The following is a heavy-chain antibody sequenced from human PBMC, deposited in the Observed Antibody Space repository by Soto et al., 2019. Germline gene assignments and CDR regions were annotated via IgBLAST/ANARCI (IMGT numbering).Heavy chain of an antibody. V-gene: IGHV3-30*18. CDR1: GFTFSSYG. CDR3: AKDLSYSGSYYYYYGMDV. CDR2: ISYDGSNK. J-gene: IGHJ6*02. Sequence: PGGSLRLSCAASGFTFSSYGMHWVRQAPGKGLEWVAVISYDGSNKYYADSVKGRFTISRDNSKNTLYLQMNILRAEDTAVYYCAKDLSYSGSYYYYYGMDVWGQGTTVTVSS. D-gene: IGHD1-26*01.